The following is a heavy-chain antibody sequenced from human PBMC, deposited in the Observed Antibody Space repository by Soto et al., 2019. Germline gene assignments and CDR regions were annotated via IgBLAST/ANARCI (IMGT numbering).Heavy chain of an antibody. J-gene: IGHJ6*02. CDR3: AMVDVYVTPSPQDV. CDR2: INTYNGNT. CDR1: GYTFTRYG. D-gene: IGHD3-16*01. V-gene: IGHV1-18*01. Sequence: QVQLVQSGAEVKNPGASVKVSCKASGYTFTRYGIGWARQAPGQGLEWMGWINTYNGNTNYAQNCQGRVTLXTXTXPSTDYMELRSLRSNDTAIYYCAMVDVYVTPSPQDVWGQGTTVIVSS.